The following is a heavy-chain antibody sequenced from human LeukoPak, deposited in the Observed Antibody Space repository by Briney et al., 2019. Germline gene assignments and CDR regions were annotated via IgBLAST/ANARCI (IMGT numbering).Heavy chain of an antibody. J-gene: IGHJ6*03. D-gene: IGHD3-3*01. V-gene: IGHV3-20*04. Sequence: PGGSLRLSCAASGFTFDDYGMSWVRQAPGKGLEWVSGINWNGGSTGYADSVRGRFTISRDNAKNSLYLQMNSLRAEDTALYYCARNGEEWLLQTTYYYYYMDVWGKGTTVTVSS. CDR3: ARNGEEWLLQTTYYYYYMDV. CDR1: GFTFDDYG. CDR2: INWNGGST.